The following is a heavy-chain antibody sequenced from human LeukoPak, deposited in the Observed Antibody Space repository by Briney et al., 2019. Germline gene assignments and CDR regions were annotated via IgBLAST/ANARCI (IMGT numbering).Heavy chain of an antibody. D-gene: IGHD3-22*01. Sequence: GESLKISCKGYGYSFTSYWIGWVRQMPGKGLEWMGIIYPGDSDTRYSPSFQGQVTISADKSISTAYLQWSSLKASDTAMYYCARQDYYDSSGYYQAYSFDYWGQGTLVTVSS. CDR3: ARQDYYDSSGYYQAYSFDY. CDR1: GYSFTSYW. CDR2: IYPGDSDT. V-gene: IGHV5-51*01. J-gene: IGHJ4*02.